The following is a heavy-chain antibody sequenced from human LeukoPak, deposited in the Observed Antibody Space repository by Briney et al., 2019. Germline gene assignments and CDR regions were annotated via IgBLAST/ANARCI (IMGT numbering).Heavy chain of an antibody. CDR3: ARLWDNTVTTGRGYHYYYDMDV. Sequence: SETLSLTCTVSGGSISSYYWSWIRQPAGKGLEWIGGIYTSGSTNYNPSLKSRVTLSVDTSKNQFSLRLSSVTAADTAVYYCARLWDNTVTTGRGYHYYYDMDVWGQGTTVTVSS. V-gene: IGHV4-4*07. J-gene: IGHJ6*02. CDR1: GGSISSYY. CDR2: IYTSGST. D-gene: IGHD4-4*01.